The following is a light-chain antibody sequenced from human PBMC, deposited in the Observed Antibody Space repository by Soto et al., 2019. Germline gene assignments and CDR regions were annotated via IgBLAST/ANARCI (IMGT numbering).Light chain of an antibody. CDR1: SSDVGAYNY. J-gene: IGLJ2*01. V-gene: IGLV2-14*01. CDR2: EVS. CDR3: SSYTSSNTLV. Sequence: QSALTQPASVSGSPGPSITISCTGTSSDVGAYNYVSLYQQHPGKAPKLMIFEVSDRPSGVSNRFSGSKSGNTASLTISGLQAEDDADYYCSSYTSSNTLVFGGGTKLTVL.